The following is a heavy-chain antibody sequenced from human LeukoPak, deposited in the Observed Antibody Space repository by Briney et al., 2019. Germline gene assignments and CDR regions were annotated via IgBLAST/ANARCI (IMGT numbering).Heavy chain of an antibody. Sequence: ASVRVSCKVSGYTLTEFSLHWVRQAPGIGLDWMGGFGPEDGATISAPKFQGRVTMTADTSADTAYMDLSSLRSEDTAVYYCATGAKWLQFGIPGTFDSWGQGTLVTVSS. CDR1: GYTLTEFS. CDR3: ATGAKWLQFGIPGTFDS. V-gene: IGHV1-24*01. CDR2: FGPEDGAT. D-gene: IGHD5-24*01. J-gene: IGHJ4*02.